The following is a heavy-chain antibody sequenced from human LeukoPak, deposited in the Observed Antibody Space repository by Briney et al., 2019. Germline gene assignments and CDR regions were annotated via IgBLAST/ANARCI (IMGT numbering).Heavy chain of an antibody. CDR2: INHSGST. CDR1: GGSFSGYY. CDR3: ARGPGSSWYRYYYYYGMDV. V-gene: IGHV4-34*01. D-gene: IGHD6-13*01. Sequence: PSETLSLTCAVYGGSFSGYYWSWIRQPPGKGLEWIGEINHSGSTNYNPSLKSRVTISVDTSKNQFSLKLSSVTAADTAVYYCARGPGSSWYRYYYYYGMDVWGLGTTVTVSS. J-gene: IGHJ6*02.